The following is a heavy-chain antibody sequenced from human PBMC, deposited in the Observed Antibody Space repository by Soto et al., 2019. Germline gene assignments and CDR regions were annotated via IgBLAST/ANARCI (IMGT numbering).Heavy chain of an antibody. V-gene: IGHV3-30*03. Sequence: GGSLRLSCAASGFTFSPYGIHWVRQAPGKGLEWVSLISYDESKKFYAESVKGRFTISRDNSKNTVYLQMNSLRGEDTAVYYCARDQADYRGGWPLDYWGQGTLVTVSS. D-gene: IGHD6-19*01. CDR1: GFTFSPYG. CDR2: ISYDESKK. CDR3: ARDQADYRGGWPLDY. J-gene: IGHJ4*02.